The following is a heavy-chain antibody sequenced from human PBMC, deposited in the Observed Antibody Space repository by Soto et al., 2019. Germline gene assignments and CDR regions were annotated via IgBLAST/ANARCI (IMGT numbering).Heavy chain of an antibody. V-gene: IGHV1-3*01. CDR1: GYTFTTYV. D-gene: IGHD3-3*01. CDR2: INAGNDNT. J-gene: IGHJ6*02. CDR3: ARVGHYYYGMDV. Sequence: QVQLVQSGAEVKKPGASVKVSCKASGYTFTTYVMHWVRQAPGQRLEWMGWINAGNDNTKYSQKFQGRVTITRDTSASTVYMELSSLSSEDTAVYDCARVGHYYYGMDVWGQGTTVTVSS.